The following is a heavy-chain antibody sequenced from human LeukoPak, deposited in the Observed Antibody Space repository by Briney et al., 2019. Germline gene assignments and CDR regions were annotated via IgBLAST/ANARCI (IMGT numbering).Heavy chain of an antibody. Sequence: PSETLSLTCAVYGGSFSGYYWSWIRQPPGKGLEWIGEINHSGSTNYNPSLKSRVTISVDTSKNQFSLKLSSVTAADTAVYYCARAVYDSSGPTPVDYWGQGTLVTVPS. CDR2: INHSGST. CDR1: GGSFSGYY. D-gene: IGHD3-22*01. V-gene: IGHV4-34*01. CDR3: ARAVYDSSGPTPVDY. J-gene: IGHJ4*02.